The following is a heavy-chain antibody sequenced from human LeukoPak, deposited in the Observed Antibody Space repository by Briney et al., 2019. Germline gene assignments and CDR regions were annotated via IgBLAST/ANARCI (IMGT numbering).Heavy chain of an antibody. Sequence: LSLTCTVSGGSISSSSYYWGWIRQAPGKGLEWVSYISSSGSTIYYADSVKGRFTISRDNAKNSLYLQMNSLRAEDTAVYYCARDWSSSWNFDYWGQGTLVTVSS. CDR3: ARDWSSSWNFDY. CDR1: GGSISSSSYY. CDR2: ISSSGSTI. J-gene: IGHJ4*02. V-gene: IGHV3-11*04. D-gene: IGHD6-13*01.